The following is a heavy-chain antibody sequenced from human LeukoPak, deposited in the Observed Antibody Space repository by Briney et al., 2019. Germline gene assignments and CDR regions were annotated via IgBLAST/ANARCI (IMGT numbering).Heavy chain of an antibody. CDR1: GDSISSSSYY. Sequence: PSETLSLTCTVSGDSISSSSYYWGWIRQPPGKGLEWIGNIYYSGSTYYNPSPRSRVTISVDTSKNQFSLKLSSVTAADTAVYYCARGYYYYYYYMDVWGKGTTVTISS. CDR2: IYYSGST. J-gene: IGHJ6*03. CDR3: ARGYYYYYYYMDV. V-gene: IGHV4-39*07.